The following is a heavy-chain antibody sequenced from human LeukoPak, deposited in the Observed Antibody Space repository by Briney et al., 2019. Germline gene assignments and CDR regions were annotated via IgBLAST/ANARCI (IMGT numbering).Heavy chain of an antibody. CDR3: ARGGTYYYDSSGYWVLSY. V-gene: IGHV3-33*08. Sequence: PGGSLRLSCAASGFTFSNAWMSWVRQAPGKGLEWVAVIWYDGSNKYYADSVKGRFTISRDNSKNTLYLQMNSLRAEDTAVYYCARGGTYYYDSSGYWVLSYWGQGTLVTVSS. CDR1: GFTFSNAW. CDR2: IWYDGSNK. D-gene: IGHD3-22*01. J-gene: IGHJ4*02.